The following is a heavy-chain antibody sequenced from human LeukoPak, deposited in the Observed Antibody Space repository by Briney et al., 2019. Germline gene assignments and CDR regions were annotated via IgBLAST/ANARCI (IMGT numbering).Heavy chain of an antibody. J-gene: IGHJ4*02. CDR3: ARHDGDFWSGYSVY. CDR1: GGSISSSSYY. CDR2: IYYSGST. Sequence: SETLSLTCTVSGGSISSSSYYWGWIRQPPGKGLEWIGSIYYSGSTYYNPSLKGRVTISVDTSKNQFSLKLSSVTAADTAVYYCARHDGDFWSGYSVYWGQGTLVTVSS. D-gene: IGHD3-3*01. V-gene: IGHV4-39*01.